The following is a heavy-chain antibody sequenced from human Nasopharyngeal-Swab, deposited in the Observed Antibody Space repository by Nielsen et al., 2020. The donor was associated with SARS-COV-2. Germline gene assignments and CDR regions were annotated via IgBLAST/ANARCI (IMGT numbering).Heavy chain of an antibody. CDR1: GFTFSSYA. J-gene: IGHJ6*03. CDR3: AKGASSGWYGGYYMDI. V-gene: IGHV3-23*01. Sequence: GESLKISCAASGFTFSSYAMSWVRQAPGKGLEWVSAISGSGGSTYYADSVKGRFTISRDNSKNTLYLQMNSPRAEDTAVYYCAKGASSGWYGGYYMDIWGKGTTVTVSS. CDR2: ISGSGGST. D-gene: IGHD6-19*01.